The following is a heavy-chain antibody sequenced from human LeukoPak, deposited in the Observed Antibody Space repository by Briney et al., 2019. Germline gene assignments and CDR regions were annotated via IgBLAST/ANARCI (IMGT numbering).Heavy chain of an antibody. V-gene: IGHV3-21*01. Sequence: PGGSLRLSCAASGFTFSSYSMKWVRQAPGKGLEWVSSISSSSSYIYYADSVKGRFTISRDNAKNSLYLQMNSLRAEDTAVYYCARDLYYSSTSCYYNWFDPWGQGTLVTVSS. D-gene: IGHD2-2*01. CDR3: ARDLYYSSTSCYYNWFDP. CDR1: GFTFSSYS. CDR2: ISSSSSYI. J-gene: IGHJ5*02.